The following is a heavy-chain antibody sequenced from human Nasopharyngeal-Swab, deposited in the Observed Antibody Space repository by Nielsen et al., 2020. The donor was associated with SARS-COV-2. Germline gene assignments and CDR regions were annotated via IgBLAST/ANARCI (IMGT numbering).Heavy chain of an antibody. CDR2: IYYSGST. CDR3: ARHPTTAFDY. V-gene: IGHV4-39*01. Sequence: SEPLSLTCTVSGGSISSSSYYWGWIRQPPGKGLEWIGSIYYSGSTYYNPSLKSRVTISVDTSKNQFSLKLSSVTAADTAVYYCARHPTTAFDYWGQGTLVTVSS. D-gene: IGHD4-11*01. J-gene: IGHJ4*02. CDR1: GGSISSSSYY.